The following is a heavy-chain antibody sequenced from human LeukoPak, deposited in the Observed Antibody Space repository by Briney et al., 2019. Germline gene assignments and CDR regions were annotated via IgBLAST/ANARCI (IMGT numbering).Heavy chain of an antibody. CDR1: GFTVSHFG. D-gene: IGHD4-11*01. J-gene: IGHJ4*02. CDR2: IWSDGTNK. V-gene: IGHV3-33*06. Sequence: GGSLRLSCAASGFTVSHFGFHWVRQAPGTGLEWVAVIWSDGTNKYYGDSVKGRFIIQRDDSQKTVYLQMNRLSAEDTAIYYCAKDAQRGFDYSNSLEYWGQGSLVTVSS. CDR3: AKDAQRGFDYSNSLEY.